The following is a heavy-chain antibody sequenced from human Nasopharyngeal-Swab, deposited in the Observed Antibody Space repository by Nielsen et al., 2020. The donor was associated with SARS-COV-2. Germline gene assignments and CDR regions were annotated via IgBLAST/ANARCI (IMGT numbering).Heavy chain of an antibody. D-gene: IGHD5-18*01. CDR1: GYTLTELS. CDR3: ATAAAMVGLYYYYYGMDV. Sequence: ASVKVSCKVSGYTLTELSMHWLRQAPGKGLEWLGGFDPEDGETIYAQKFQGRVTMTEDTSTDTAYMGLSSLRSEDTAVYYCATAAAMVGLYYYYYGMDVWGQGTTVTVSS. V-gene: IGHV1-24*01. J-gene: IGHJ6*02. CDR2: FDPEDGET.